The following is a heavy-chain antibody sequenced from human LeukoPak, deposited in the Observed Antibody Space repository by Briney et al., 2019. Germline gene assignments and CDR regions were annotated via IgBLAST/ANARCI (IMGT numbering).Heavy chain of an antibody. D-gene: IGHD3-10*01. CDR2: ISYDGSKK. V-gene: IGHV3-30*04. Sequence: PGGSLRLSCAASGFTFNSYTIHWVRQAPGKGLEWVAVISYDGSKKNYADSVKGRFTISRDNSKNTLYLQMNSLRAEDTAMYYCARRSHGSTAFDYWGQGTLVTVSS. CDR1: GFTFNSYT. J-gene: IGHJ4*02. CDR3: ARRSHGSTAFDY.